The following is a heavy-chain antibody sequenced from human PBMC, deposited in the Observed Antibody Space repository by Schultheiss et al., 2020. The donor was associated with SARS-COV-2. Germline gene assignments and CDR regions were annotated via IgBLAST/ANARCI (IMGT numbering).Heavy chain of an antibody. D-gene: IGHD4-17*01. CDR3: AKDKHGDYQYSFDY. V-gene: IGHV3-7*03. J-gene: IGHJ4*02. Sequence: GGSLRLSFAASGFTFRSYAMHWVRQAPGKGLEWVANIKQDGSEKYYVDSVKGRFTISRDNAKNSLYLQMNSLRAEDTALYYCAKDKHGDYQYSFDYWGQGTLVTVSS. CDR1: GFTFRSYA. CDR2: IKQDGSEK.